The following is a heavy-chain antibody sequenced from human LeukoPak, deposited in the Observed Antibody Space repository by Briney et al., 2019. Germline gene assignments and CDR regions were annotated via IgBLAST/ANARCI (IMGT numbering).Heavy chain of an antibody. Sequence: ASVKVSCKASGYTFTGYYMHWVRQAPGQGLEWRGWINPSSGGTNYAQKFQGRVTMTRDTSISTAYMELSRLRSDDTAVYYCARVSMVSGSYFYYYYYMDVWGKGTTVTVSS. CDR1: GYTFTGYY. J-gene: IGHJ6*03. V-gene: IGHV1-2*02. D-gene: IGHD1-26*01. CDR2: INPSSGGT. CDR3: ARVSMVSGSYFYYYYYMDV.